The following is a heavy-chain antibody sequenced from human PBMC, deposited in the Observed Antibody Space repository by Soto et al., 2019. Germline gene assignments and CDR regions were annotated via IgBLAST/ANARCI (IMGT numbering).Heavy chain of an antibody. J-gene: IGHJ5*02. CDR3: AREAPRQEWLPFPSGFGP. V-gene: IGHV1-69*13. Sequence: SVKVSCKASGGTFSSYAISWVRQAPGQGLEWMGGIIPIFGTANYAQKFQGRVTITADESTSTAYMELSSLRSEDTAVYYCAREAPRQEWLPFPSGFGPWGQGTLVTVSS. CDR2: IIPIFGTA. CDR1: GGTFSSYA. D-gene: IGHD5-12*01.